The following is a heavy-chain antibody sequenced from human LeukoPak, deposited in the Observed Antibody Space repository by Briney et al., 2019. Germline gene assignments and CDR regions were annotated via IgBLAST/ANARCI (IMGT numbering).Heavy chain of an antibody. Sequence: PGGSPRLSCAASGFTFSSYRMRWVRQAPGKGLEWVANIKQDESERNYVDSVKGRFTISRDNARNSLYLQMNSLRAEERPGLCCARGGVVQHYYYYYYMDVWGKGTTVTVSS. J-gene: IGHJ6*03. D-gene: IGHD3-10*01. CDR2: IKQDESER. CDR1: GFTFSSYR. CDR3: ARGGVVQHYYYYYYMDV. V-gene: IGHV3-7*01.